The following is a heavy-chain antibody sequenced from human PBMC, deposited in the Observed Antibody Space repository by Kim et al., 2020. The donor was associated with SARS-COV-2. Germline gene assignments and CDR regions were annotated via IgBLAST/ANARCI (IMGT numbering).Heavy chain of an antibody. CDR2: ISGRSDRT. Sequence: GGFLRLSCAASGFTFSRYSMNWVRQAPGKGLEWVAYISGRSDRTFYADSVKGRFTISRDDAKNLLSLQMDSLGADDTAVYYCVRDDGCLEGICYYYYGMDVWGQGTTVTVSS. V-gene: IGHV3-21*01. CDR1: GFTFSRYS. D-gene: IGHD3-16*01. CDR3: VRDDGCLEGICYYYYGMDV. J-gene: IGHJ6*02.